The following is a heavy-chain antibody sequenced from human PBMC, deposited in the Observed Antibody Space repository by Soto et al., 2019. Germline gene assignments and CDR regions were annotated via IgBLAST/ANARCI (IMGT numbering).Heavy chain of an antibody. Sequence: QVQLVQSGAEVKEPGASVKVSCKASGYTFRSYGISWVRQAPGQGLEWMGWISAYNGNTRFAQKFQGRVTMTTDTSTSTADLEVRSLRSDDTAVYYCARDCKDYCSGADYWGQGTLVTVSS. J-gene: IGHJ4*02. CDR3: ARDCKDYCSGADY. D-gene: IGHD2-15*01. CDR1: GYTFRSYG. CDR2: ISAYNGNT. V-gene: IGHV1-18*01.